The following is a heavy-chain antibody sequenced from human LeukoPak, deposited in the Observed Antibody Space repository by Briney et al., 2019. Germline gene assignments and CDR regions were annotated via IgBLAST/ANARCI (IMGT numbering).Heavy chain of an antibody. CDR3: VKDLCSGGSCYLFDS. J-gene: IGHJ4*02. Sequence: GGSLRLSCSASGFTFSSYAVHWVRQAPGKGLEYVSAISSNGGTTYYADSVKGRFTISRDNSKNTLYLQMSSLRAEDTAVYYYVKDLCSGGSCYLFDSWGRGTLVTVSS. CDR2: ISSNGGTT. V-gene: IGHV3-64D*06. CDR1: GFTFSSYA. D-gene: IGHD2-15*01.